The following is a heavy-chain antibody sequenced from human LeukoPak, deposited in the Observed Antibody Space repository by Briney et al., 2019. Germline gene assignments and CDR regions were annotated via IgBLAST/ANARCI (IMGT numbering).Heavy chain of an antibody. V-gene: IGHV1-8*01. CDR2: VNPNSGNT. D-gene: IGHD3-10*01. CDR1: GYTFTSYD. Sequence: ASVKVSCKASGYTFTSYDINWVRQATGQGLEWMGWVNPNSGNTGYAQKFQGRVTMTRNTSISTAYMELSSLRSEDTAVYYCARGYYGSGSYGFYYYMDVWGKGTTVTISS. J-gene: IGHJ6*03. CDR3: ARGYYGSGSYGFYYYMDV.